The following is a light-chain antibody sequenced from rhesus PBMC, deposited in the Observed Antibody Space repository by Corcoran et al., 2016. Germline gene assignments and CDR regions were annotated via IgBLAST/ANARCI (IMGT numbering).Light chain of an antibody. J-gene: IGKJ2*01. Sequence: GDTVTITCRASQGISSYLNWFQQKPGKAPKLLIYAASSLKSGVPSRFSGSGSGTEFTLTISSLQPEDFAAYYCLQHNSYPYSFGQGTKVEIK. CDR1: QGISSY. CDR3: LQHNSYPYS. CDR2: AAS. V-gene: IGKV1-28*01.